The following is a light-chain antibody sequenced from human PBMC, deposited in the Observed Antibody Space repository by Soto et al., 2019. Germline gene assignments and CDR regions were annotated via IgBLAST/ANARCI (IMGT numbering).Light chain of an antibody. V-gene: IGKV1-17*01. J-gene: IGKJ1*01. CDR2: AAS. Sequence: DIQMTQSPSSLSASVGDRVTITCRASEGIRNDLGWYQQKPGKVPKSLIYAASSLQSGVPARFRGSGSGTEFTLTISSLQPEDFETYYCLQDYNYPWTFGQGTKVDIK. CDR3: LQDYNYPWT. CDR1: EGIRND.